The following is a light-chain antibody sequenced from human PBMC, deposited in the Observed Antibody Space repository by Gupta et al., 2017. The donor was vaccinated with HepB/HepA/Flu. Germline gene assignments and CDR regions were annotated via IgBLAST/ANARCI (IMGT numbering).Light chain of an antibody. V-gene: IGKV3-15*01. CDR3: QQNNNWPPIT. Sequence: DIVMTQSPATLSVSPGERVTLSCRASQGVSSNLAWYQQKPGQAPRLLIYDASTRATGIPARFSGSGSGTEFTLTISSLQSEDFAVYYCQQNNNWPPITFGQGTRVEIK. CDR2: DAS. CDR1: QGVSSN. J-gene: IGKJ5*01.